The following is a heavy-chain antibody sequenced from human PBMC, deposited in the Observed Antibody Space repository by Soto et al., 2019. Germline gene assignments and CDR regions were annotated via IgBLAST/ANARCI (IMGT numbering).Heavy chain of an antibody. CDR1: GGSVSRGRYS. CDR2: IYYRGST. D-gene: IGHD3-3*01. Sequence: SETLYLTCTVSGGSVSRGRYSWSWIRQPQGKGMEWLGYIYYRGSTNYNPSLKSRVTISVDTSKNQFSLKLSSVTAADTAVYYCARDQYDFWSGPRILGYCGQGTLVTVAS. J-gene: IGHJ4*02. CDR3: ARDQYDFWSGPRILGY. V-gene: IGHV4-61*01.